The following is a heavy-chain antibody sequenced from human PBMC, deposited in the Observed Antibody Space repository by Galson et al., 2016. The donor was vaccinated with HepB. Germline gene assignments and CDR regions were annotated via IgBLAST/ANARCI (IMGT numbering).Heavy chain of an antibody. J-gene: IGHJ3*02. CDR3: ARPMDERSSTSSWYSGLGPFDI. D-gene: IGHD6-13*01. CDR2: IYPGDSDT. Sequence: QSGAEVKKPGESLKISCKGSGFDFTNYWIAWVRQLPGRGLEWVGIIYPGDSDTRINPSFQGLVTISADKSLSCAYLQWRSLKASDSAMYYCARPMDERSSTSSWYSGLGPFDIWGQGTMITVSS. V-gene: IGHV5-51*01. CDR1: GFDFTNYW.